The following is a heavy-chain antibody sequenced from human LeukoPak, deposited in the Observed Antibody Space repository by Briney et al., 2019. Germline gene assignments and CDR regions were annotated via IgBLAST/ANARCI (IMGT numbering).Heavy chain of an antibody. V-gene: IGHV3-23*01. J-gene: IGHJ4*02. CDR2: ISYSAAGT. CDR1: GFTFNIYA. CDR3: AKDRMGGVTFFDY. Sequence: GGSLSLSCEASGFTFNIYAMNWVRQAPGKGLEWIQSISYSAAGTYYADSVKGRFSISRDNSKKIVYLQMNSLRAEDTAVYYCAKDRMGGVTFFDYWGQGTLVTVSS. D-gene: IGHD2-21*02.